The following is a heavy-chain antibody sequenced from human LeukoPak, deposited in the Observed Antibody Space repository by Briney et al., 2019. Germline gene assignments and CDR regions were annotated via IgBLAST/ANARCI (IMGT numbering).Heavy chain of an antibody. D-gene: IGHD6-19*01. V-gene: IGHV4-59*08. CDR2: IYYSGST. J-gene: IGHJ4*02. CDR3: ARRRYSSGWYYFDY. Sequence: SETLFLTCTVSGGSISSYYWSWIRQPPGKGLEGSGYIYYSGSTNYNPSLKSRVTISVDTSKNQFSLKLSSVTAADTAVYYCARRRYSSGWYYFDYWGQGTLVTVSS. CDR1: GGSISSYY.